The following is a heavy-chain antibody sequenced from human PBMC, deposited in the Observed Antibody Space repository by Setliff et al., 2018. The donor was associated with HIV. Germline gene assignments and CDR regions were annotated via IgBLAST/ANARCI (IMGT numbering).Heavy chain of an antibody. Sequence: GGSLRLSCAASGFTFDDYTIHWVRQAPGKGLEWVSLINWDGGSIFYADSVRGRFTISRDNSKNSLYLQMNSLRTEDTALYYCSKGHPDGDPYYFDYWGQGTLVTVSS. V-gene: IGHV3-43*01. D-gene: IGHD2-21*02. CDR1: GFTFDDYT. CDR3: SKGHPDGDPYYFDY. CDR2: INWDGGSI. J-gene: IGHJ4*02.